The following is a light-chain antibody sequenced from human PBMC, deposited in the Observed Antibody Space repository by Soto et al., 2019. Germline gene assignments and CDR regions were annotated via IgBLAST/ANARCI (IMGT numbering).Light chain of an antibody. J-gene: IGKJ1*01. V-gene: IGKV1-5*01. CDR2: DAS. Sequence: DIQMTQSPSTLSASVGDRVTITCRASQTMNNWLAWYQQKPGKAPKLLIYDASTLESGVPSRFSGSGSATEFTLTISSLQPADFATYYFQQYTTYLGTFDQGTKVEIK. CDR1: QTMNNW. CDR3: QQYTTYLGT.